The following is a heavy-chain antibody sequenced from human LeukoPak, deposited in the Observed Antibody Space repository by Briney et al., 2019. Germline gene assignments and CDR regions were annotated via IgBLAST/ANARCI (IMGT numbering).Heavy chain of an antibody. CDR2: ISGSGAIT. Sequence: GGSLRLSCAASGFTFSSYAMSWVRQAPGNGLEWVSGISGSGAITYYADSVKGRFTISRDNSKDTLFLQMNSLRAEDTAVYYCAKVAGYSSSWYDCWGQGTLVTVSS. J-gene: IGHJ4*02. CDR3: AKVAGYSSSWYDC. D-gene: IGHD6-13*01. V-gene: IGHV3-23*01. CDR1: GFTFSSYA.